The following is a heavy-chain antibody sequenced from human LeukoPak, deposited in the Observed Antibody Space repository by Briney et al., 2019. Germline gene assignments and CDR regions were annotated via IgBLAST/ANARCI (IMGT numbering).Heavy chain of an antibody. CDR3: AKDRGYSYGYCDS. CDR2: ISYDGSNK. V-gene: IGHV3-30*18. D-gene: IGHD5-18*01. Sequence: GGSLRLSCAASGFTFSSYGMHWVRQAPGKGLEWVAVISYDGSNKYYADSVKGRFTISRDNSKNTLYLQMNSLRAEDTAVYYYAKDRGYSYGYCDSWGQGTLVTVSS. CDR1: GFTFSSYG. J-gene: IGHJ4*02.